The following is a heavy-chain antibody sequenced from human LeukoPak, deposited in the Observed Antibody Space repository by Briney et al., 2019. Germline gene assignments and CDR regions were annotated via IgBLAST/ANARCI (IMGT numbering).Heavy chain of an antibody. J-gene: IGHJ4*02. CDR1: GFTFDDFV. CDR3: TRDKVSVAGYDC. D-gene: IGHD6-19*01. V-gene: IGHV3-43*02. Sequence: LAGGSLRLSCAASGFTFDDFVMHWVRQAPGKGLEWVSLISADGRTTYYADSVRGRFNISRDNSKSSLHLQMNSLRAEDTALYYCTRDKVSVAGYDCWGQGTLVTVSS. CDR2: ISADGRTT.